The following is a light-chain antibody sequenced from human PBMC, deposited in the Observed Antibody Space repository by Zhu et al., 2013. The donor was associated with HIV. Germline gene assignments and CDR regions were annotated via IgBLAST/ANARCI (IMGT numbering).Light chain of an antibody. V-gene: IGLV1-51*01. CDR1: NSNIGNNY. CDR2: DSN. Sequence: QSVLTQPPSVSAAPGQKVTISCSGSNSNIGNNYVSWYQQFPGTAPKLLIYDSNKRPSGIPDRFSASKSGTSATLGITGLQTGDEADYYCGTWDSSLSAGVFGGGTKLTVL. J-gene: IGLJ2*01. CDR3: GTWDSSLSAGV.